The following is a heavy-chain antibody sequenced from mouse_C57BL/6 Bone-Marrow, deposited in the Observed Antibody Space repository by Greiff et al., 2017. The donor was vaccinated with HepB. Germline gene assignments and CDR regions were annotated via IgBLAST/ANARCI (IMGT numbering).Heavy chain of an antibody. D-gene: IGHD2-1*01. CDR2: IYPGSGNT. Sequence: QVQLQQSGAELVRPGASVKLSCKASGYTFTDYYINWVKQRPGQGLEWIARIYPGSGNTYYNEKFKGKATLTAEKSSSTAYMQLSSLTSEDSAVYFCARPDGNYTVWYFDVWGTGTTVTVSS. CDR1: GYTFTDYY. J-gene: IGHJ1*03. V-gene: IGHV1-76*01. CDR3: ARPDGNYTVWYFDV.